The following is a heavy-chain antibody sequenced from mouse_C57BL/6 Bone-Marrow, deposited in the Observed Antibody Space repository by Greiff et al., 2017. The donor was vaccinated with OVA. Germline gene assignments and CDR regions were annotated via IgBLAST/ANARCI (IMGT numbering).Heavy chain of an antibody. J-gene: IGHJ3*01. CDR3: AIGGPYDYPWFAY. CDR1: GFSLPSYG. D-gene: IGHD2-4*01. CDR2: IWRGGST. V-gene: IGHV2-5*01. Sequence: VKLVESGPGLVQPSQSLSITCTVSGFSLPSYGVHWVRQSPGKGLELLGVIWRGGSTDYNAAFMSRLSITKDNSKSQVFFKMNSLQADDTAIYYCAIGGPYDYPWFAYWGQGTLVTVSA.